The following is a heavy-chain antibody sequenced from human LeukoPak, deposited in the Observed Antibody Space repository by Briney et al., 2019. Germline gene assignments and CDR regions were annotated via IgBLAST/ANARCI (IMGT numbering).Heavy chain of an antibody. V-gene: IGHV1-8*01. CDR3: ARDQVEVGYFDY. Sequence: ASVKVSCKASGYTFTSYDINWVRQATGQGLEWMGWMNPNGGNTGYAQKFQGRVTMTRDTSTSTVYMELSSLRSEDTAVYYCARDQVEVGYFDYWGQGTLVTVSS. CDR2: MNPNGGNT. J-gene: IGHJ4*02. D-gene: IGHD2-15*01. CDR1: GYTFTSYD.